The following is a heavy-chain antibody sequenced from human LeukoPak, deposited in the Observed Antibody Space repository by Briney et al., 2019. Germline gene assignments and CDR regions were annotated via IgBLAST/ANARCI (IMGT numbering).Heavy chain of an antibody. Sequence: ASVKVSCKASGYTFTAYYMHWVRQAPGQGLEWMGWINPNSGGTNYAQKFQGRVTMTRDTSISPAYMELSRLRSDDTAVYYCWYYYDSSNAVVNAFDIWGQGTMVTVSS. CDR3: WYYYDSSNAVVNAFDI. D-gene: IGHD3-22*01. CDR1: GYTFTAYY. V-gene: IGHV1-2*02. CDR2: INPNSGGT. J-gene: IGHJ3*02.